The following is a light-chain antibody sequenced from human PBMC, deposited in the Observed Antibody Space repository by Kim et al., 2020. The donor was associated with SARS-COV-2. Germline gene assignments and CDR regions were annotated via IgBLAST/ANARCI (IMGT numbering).Light chain of an antibody. CDR2: QDS. CDR3: QAWDSSTAHVV. J-gene: IGLJ2*01. CDR1: KLGDKY. Sequence: SYELTQPPSVSVSPGQTASITCSGDKLGDKYACWYQQKPGQSPVLVIYQDSKRPSGIPERFSGSNSGNTATLTISGPQAMDEADYYCQAWDSSTAHVVFGGGTQLTVL. V-gene: IGLV3-1*01.